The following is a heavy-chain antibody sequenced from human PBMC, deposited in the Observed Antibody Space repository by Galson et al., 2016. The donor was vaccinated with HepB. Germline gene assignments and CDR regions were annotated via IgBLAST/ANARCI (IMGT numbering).Heavy chain of an antibody. D-gene: IGHD3-3*01. CDR2: IYYSGSA. Sequence: TLSLTCTVSGGSINSGGYYWSWIRQHPGKGLEWIGYIYYSGSAYYNPSLKSRLTISVDTSKNQFSLKLRSVTAADTAVYYCARWKIFGVAISGLGRYFDYWGQGTLVTVSS. V-gene: IGHV4-31*03. CDR3: ARWKIFGVAISGLGRYFDY. CDR1: GGSINSGGYY. J-gene: IGHJ4*02.